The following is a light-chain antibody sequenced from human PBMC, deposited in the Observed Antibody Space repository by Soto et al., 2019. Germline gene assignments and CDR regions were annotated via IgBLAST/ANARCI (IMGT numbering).Light chain of an antibody. CDR2: EVS. V-gene: IGLV2-14*01. J-gene: IGLJ2*01. Sequence: QSALTQPASVSGSPGQSITISCTGTSNDVGGYNYVSWYQQHPDKAPKLIISEVSNRPSGVSNRFSGSKSGNTASLTISGLQTEDEADYYCSSYTNTIAPNVLFGGETKLTVL. CDR3: SSYTNTIAPNVL. CDR1: SNDVGGYNY.